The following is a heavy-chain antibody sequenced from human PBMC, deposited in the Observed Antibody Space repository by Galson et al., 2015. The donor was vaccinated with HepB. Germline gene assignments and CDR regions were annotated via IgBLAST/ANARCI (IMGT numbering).Heavy chain of an antibody. CDR2: ISSNGGST. CDR3: VKDRLSSGKGWAWFGESFIPTGYFDY. CDR1: GFTFSSYA. Sequence: SLRLSRAASGFTFSSYAMHWVRQAPGKGLEYVSAISSNGGSTYYADSVKGRFTISRDNSKNTLYLQMSSLRAEDTAVYYCVKDRLSSGKGWAWFGESFIPTGYFDYWGQGTLVTVSS. V-gene: IGHV3-64D*06. J-gene: IGHJ4*02. D-gene: IGHD3-10*01.